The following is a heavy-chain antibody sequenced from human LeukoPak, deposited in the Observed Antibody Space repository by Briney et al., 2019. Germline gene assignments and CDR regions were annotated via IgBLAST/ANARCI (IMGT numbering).Heavy chain of an antibody. CDR1: GGSISSSSYY. Sequence: SETLSLTCTVSGGSISSSSYYWGWIRQPPGKGLEWIGSIYYSGSTTYNPSLKSRVIISVDTSKNQFSLRLSSVTAADTAVYYCARSNSFYYDSWGQGTLVTVSS. D-gene: IGHD3-16*01. J-gene: IGHJ5*02. CDR2: IYYSGST. V-gene: IGHV4-39*07. CDR3: ARSNSFYYDS.